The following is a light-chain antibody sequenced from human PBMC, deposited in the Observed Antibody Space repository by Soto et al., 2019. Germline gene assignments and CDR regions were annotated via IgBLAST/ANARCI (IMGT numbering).Light chain of an antibody. CDR3: QQRSDWPPSLT. CDR1: QSVSNNY. Sequence: EILLTQSPGTLSLSPGERATLSCRASQSVSNNYLAWYQQKPGQAPRLLIYGASTRATGIPARFSGSGSGTEFTLTISSLEPEDFAVYYCQQRSDWPPSLTFGGGTKVDIK. CDR2: GAS. V-gene: IGKV3-11*01. J-gene: IGKJ4*01.